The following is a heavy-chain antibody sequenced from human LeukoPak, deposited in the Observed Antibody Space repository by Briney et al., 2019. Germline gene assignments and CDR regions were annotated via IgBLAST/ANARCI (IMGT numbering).Heavy chain of an antibody. CDR2: IGGSGGST. J-gene: IGHJ4*02. CDR3: ARERWDYSIDY. V-gene: IGHV3-23*01. D-gene: IGHD4-11*01. CDR1: GFTFSSYA. Sequence: GGSLRLSCAASGFTFSSYAMSWVRQAPGKGLEWVSAIGGSGGSTYYADSVKGRFTISRDNSKNLLYLQMNSLRAEDTAVYYCARERWDYSIDYWGQGTLVTVSS.